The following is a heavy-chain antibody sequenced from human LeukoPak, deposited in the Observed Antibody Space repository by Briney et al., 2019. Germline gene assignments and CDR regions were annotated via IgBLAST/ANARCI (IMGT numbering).Heavy chain of an antibody. CDR3: AKRGVVIRVILVGFHKEAYYFDS. J-gene: IGHJ4*02. Sequence: GGSLRVSCAVSGITLSNYGMSWVRQAPGKGLEWVAGISGSGGGTNYADSVKGRFTISRDNPKNTLHLQMNSLRAEDTAVYFCAKRGVVIRVILVGFHKEAYYFDSWGQGAPVTVSS. CDR2: ISGSGGGT. V-gene: IGHV3-23*01. D-gene: IGHD3-22*01. CDR1: GITLSNYG.